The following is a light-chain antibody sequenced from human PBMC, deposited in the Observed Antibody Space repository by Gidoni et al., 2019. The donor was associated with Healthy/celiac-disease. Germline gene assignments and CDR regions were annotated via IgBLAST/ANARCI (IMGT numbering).Light chain of an antibody. Sequence: EIVLTQSPGTLSLSPGERATLSCRASQSVSSSYLAWYQQKPGQAPRLLIYCASSRATGIPDRVSGSGSGTDFTLTISRLEPEDFAVYYCQQYGSSPLTFGGGTKVEIK. CDR3: QQYGSSPLT. CDR2: CAS. V-gene: IGKV3-20*01. J-gene: IGKJ4*01. CDR1: QSVSSSY.